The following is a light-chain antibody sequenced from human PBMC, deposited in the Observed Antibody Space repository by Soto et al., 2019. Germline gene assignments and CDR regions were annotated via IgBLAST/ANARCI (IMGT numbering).Light chain of an antibody. Sequence: QSALTQPPSASGSPGQSVAISCTGTSSDVGGYNYVSWYQQHPGKAPKLMMYEVNKRPSGVPGRFSGSKSGNKASLTVSGLPAEDEADYYCSSYAGSSNVFGTGTKLTVL. V-gene: IGLV2-8*01. J-gene: IGLJ1*01. CDR2: EVN. CDR1: SSDVGGYNY. CDR3: SSYAGSSNV.